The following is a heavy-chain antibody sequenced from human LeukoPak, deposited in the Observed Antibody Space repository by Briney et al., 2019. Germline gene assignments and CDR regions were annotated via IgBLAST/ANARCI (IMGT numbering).Heavy chain of an antibody. CDR2: SGSGGSP. Sequence: TGGSRRLSCAASGFTFSSYAMSWVRQVPGKGLAWVSVSGSGGSPFYADSVKGRFTISRDNSKNTLYLQMNSLRAEDTAVYYCVKGGSGWYPGFEYWGQGALVTVSS. J-gene: IGHJ4*02. CDR1: GFTFSSYA. D-gene: IGHD6-19*01. V-gene: IGHV3-23*01. CDR3: VKGGSGWYPGFEY.